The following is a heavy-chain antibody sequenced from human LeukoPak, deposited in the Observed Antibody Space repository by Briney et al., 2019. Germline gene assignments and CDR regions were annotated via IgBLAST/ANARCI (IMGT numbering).Heavy chain of an antibody. J-gene: IGHJ4*02. D-gene: IGHD6-19*01. V-gene: IGHV3-48*02. CDR1: GFTFSSYS. CDR2: ISSSSSTI. CDR3: ARGKAVAGPPSWY. Sequence: GGSLRLSCAASGFTFSSYSMNWVRQAPGKGLGWVSYISSSSSTICYAGSVKGRFTISRDNAKNSLYLQMNSLRDEDTAVYYCARGKAVAGPPSWYWGQGTLVTVSS.